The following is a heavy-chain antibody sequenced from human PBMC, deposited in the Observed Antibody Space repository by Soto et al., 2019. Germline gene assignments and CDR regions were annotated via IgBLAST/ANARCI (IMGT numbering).Heavy chain of an antibody. V-gene: IGHV1-8*01. CDR1: GYSFTRHD. J-gene: IGHJ6*02. CDR3: AREGSLFSGVIVFYGMDV. D-gene: IGHD3-3*01. Sequence: QVQLVQSGAEVKKPGASVKVSCKASGYSFTRHDINWLRQAPGQGLEWMGWINPSSGNTGYAQRFLGRLTMTTDTSTSTAYMELSGLKSEDTAIYYCAREGSLFSGVIVFYGMDVWGQGTTVPVPS. CDR2: INPSSGNT.